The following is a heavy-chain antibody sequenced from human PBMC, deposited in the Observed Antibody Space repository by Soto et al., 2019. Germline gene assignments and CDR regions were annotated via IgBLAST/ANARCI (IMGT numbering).Heavy chain of an antibody. CDR1: GFTFSSYA. CDR3: AKDSVVVPAALHAFDI. Sequence: GGSLRLSCAASGFTFSSYAMSWVRQAPGKGLEWVSAISGSGGSTYYADSVKGRFTISRDNSKNTLYLQMNSLRAEDTAVYYCAKDSVVVPAALHAFDIWGQGTMVTVSS. D-gene: IGHD2-2*01. V-gene: IGHV3-23*01. CDR2: ISGSGGST. J-gene: IGHJ3*02.